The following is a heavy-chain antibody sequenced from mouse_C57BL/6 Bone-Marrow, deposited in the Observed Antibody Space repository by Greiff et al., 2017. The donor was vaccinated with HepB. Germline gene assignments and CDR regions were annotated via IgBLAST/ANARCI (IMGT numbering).Heavy chain of an antibody. CDR2: IVPETGGT. Sequence: QVQLQQSGAELVRPGASVTLSCKASGYTFTDYEMHWVKQTPVHGLEWIGAIVPETGGTAYNQKFKGKAILTADKSSSTAYMELRSLTSEDSAVYYCTREGINDGYYDYFDDWGQGTTLTVSS. V-gene: IGHV1-15*01. CDR1: GYTFTDYE. CDR3: TREGINDGYYDYFDD. J-gene: IGHJ2*01. D-gene: IGHD2-3*01.